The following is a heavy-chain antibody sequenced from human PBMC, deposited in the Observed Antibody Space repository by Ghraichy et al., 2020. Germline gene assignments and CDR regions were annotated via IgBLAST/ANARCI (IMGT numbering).Heavy chain of an antibody. CDR3: ARVRGTLWFGELLIDWFDP. CDR2: ISVYNGNT. J-gene: IGHJ5*02. Sequence: ASVKVSCKASGYTFTSYIITWVRQAPGQGLEWMGWISVYNGNTEYAQKLQGRVTMTTDTSTNIAYMELRSLRSDDTAVYYCARVRGTLWFGELLIDWFDPWGQGTLVTVSS. V-gene: IGHV1-18*04. CDR1: GYTFTSYI. D-gene: IGHD3-10*01.